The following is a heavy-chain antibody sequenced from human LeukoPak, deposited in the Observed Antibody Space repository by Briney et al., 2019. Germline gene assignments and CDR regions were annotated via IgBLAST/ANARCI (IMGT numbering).Heavy chain of an antibody. V-gene: IGHV4-34*01. Sequence: SETLSFTCAVYGWSFNDYYWNWIRQPPGKGLEWIGEINARGDTNYNPSLKSRVNISVDTSKKQFSLRLTSMIAADTALYYCARGQVPAARGYNWFDPWGQGTLVTVSS. CDR3: ARGQVPAARGYNWFDP. CDR2: INARGDT. D-gene: IGHD2-2*01. CDR1: GWSFNDYY. J-gene: IGHJ5*02.